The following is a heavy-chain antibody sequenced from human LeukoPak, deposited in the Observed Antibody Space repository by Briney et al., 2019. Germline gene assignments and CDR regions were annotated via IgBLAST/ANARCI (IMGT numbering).Heavy chain of an antibody. CDR2: IYSSGST. D-gene: IGHD6-13*01. Sequence: SETLSLTCNVSGGSISGYYWSWIWQPAGKGLEWIGRIYSSGSTDHNPSLKSRATMSVDTSKNQFSLNLSSVTAADTAVYYCARESWSTYYYYMDVWGKGTTVTVSS. J-gene: IGHJ6*03. V-gene: IGHV4-4*07. CDR1: GGSISGYY. CDR3: ARESWSTYYYYMDV.